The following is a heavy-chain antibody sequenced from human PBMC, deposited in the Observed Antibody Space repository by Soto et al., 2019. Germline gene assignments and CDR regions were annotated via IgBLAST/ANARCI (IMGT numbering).Heavy chain of an antibody. J-gene: IGHJ4*02. CDR2: INDYGTTI. CDR3: ARGGLEPFDY. Sequence: GGSLRLSCAASGFTLGNYWMHWVRQAPGKGLVLVSRINDYGTTINYAESVEGRFIISRDDAKSEVYLQMNNLRAEDSAVYYCARGGLEPFDYWGQGALVTVSS. V-gene: IGHV3-74*01. D-gene: IGHD1-1*01. CDR1: GFTLGNYW.